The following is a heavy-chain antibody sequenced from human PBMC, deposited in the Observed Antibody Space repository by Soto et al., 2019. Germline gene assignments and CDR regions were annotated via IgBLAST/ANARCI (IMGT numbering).Heavy chain of an antibody. J-gene: IGHJ4*02. D-gene: IGHD2-2*01. CDR3: AKVKRKYTSPPAVDFDS. Sequence: EVQLVESGGAVVQPGGSLRLSCVVSGFTFDEYSMYWVRQPPGMGLEWISLLTWDGGTTYYADFVKGRFTISRDSGKGTLFLQMDSRRTEDTALYYCAKVKRKYTSPPAVDFDSWGQGTLVTGSS. CDR1: GFTFDEYS. CDR2: LTWDGGTT. V-gene: IGHV3-43*01.